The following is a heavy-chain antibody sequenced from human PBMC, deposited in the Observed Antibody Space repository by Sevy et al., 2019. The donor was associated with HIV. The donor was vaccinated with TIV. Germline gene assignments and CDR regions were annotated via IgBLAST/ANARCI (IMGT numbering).Heavy chain of an antibody. CDR2: INPNSGGT. Sequence: ASVKVSCKASGYTFTGYYMHWVRQAPGQGLEWMGWINPNSGGTNYAQKFQGRVTMTRDTSISTAYMELSRLRSDDTAVYYYARVLKYSYDSSGYYYFDYWGQGTLVTVSS. V-gene: IGHV1-2*02. J-gene: IGHJ4*02. CDR1: GYTFTGYY. D-gene: IGHD3-22*01. CDR3: ARVLKYSYDSSGYYYFDY.